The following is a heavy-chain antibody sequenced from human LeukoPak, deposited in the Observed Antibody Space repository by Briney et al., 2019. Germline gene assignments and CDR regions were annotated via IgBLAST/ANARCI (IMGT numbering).Heavy chain of an antibody. CDR3: ARKADYGDYGDYYYYMDV. V-gene: IGHV1-2*02. Sequence: ASVKLSCKSSGYTFTVYYMHWVRHAPRQGLEWMGCINPNSGGTNYAEKFQGRVTMTRDTSISTAYMELSRLRSDDTAVYYCARKADYGDYGDYYYYMDVWGKGTTVTVSS. CDR2: INPNSGGT. CDR1: GYTFTVYY. J-gene: IGHJ6*03. D-gene: IGHD4-17*01.